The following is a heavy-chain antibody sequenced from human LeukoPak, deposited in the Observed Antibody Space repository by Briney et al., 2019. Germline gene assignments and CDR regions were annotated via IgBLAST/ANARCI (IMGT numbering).Heavy chain of an antibody. Sequence: GGSLRLSCAASGFTFSTYAMTWVRQAPGKGLEWVSAISGSGGSTYYADSVRGRFTISRDNSKNTLFLQMNSLRVEDTAVYYCAKGLPVFDYWGQGILVTVSS. V-gene: IGHV3-23*01. CDR2: ISGSGGST. J-gene: IGHJ4*02. CDR3: AKGLPVFDY. CDR1: GFTFSTYA.